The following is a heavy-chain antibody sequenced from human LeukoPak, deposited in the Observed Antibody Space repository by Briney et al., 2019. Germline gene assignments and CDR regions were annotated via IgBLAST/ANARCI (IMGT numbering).Heavy chain of an antibody. Sequence: GGSLRLSCAASEFTFSSYAMSWVRQAPGKGLEWVSSLSGSGGDTYYADSVKGRFTISRDNAKNMVYLQMNSLRAEDTAVYYCAKDPYGTRYFDYWGQGTLVTVSS. CDR1: EFTFSSYA. D-gene: IGHD2-2*01. J-gene: IGHJ4*02. V-gene: IGHV3-23*01. CDR2: LSGSGGDT. CDR3: AKDPYGTRYFDY.